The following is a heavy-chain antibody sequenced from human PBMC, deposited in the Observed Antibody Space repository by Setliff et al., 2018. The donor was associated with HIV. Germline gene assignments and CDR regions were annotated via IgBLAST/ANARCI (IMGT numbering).Heavy chain of an antibody. CDR1: GYTFTSYD. CDR3: ARDRYYDYVWGSLLGYYYGMDV. D-gene: IGHD3-16*01. J-gene: IGHJ6*02. CDR2: MNTNSGNT. V-gene: IGHV1-8*03. Sequence: ASVKDSCKSSGYTFTSYDINWVRQATGQGRAGMGWMNTNSGNTGYAQKYQGRGTITRNSSISTAYMELSSLSSEDKAVYYCARDRYYDYVWGSLLGYYYGMDVWGQGTTVTVSS.